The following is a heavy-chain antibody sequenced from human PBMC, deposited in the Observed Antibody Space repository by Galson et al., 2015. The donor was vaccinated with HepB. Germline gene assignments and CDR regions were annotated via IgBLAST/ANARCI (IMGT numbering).Heavy chain of an antibody. CDR1: GFTFSGYA. J-gene: IGHJ1*01. CDR3: AKEYGDYLEYFQD. CDR2: ISGSGGST. D-gene: IGHD4-17*01. Sequence: SLRLSCAASGFTFSGYAMSWVRQAPGKGLEWVSAISGSGGSTYYADSVKGRFTISRDNSKNTLYLQMNSLRAEDTAVYYCAKEYGDYLEYFQDWGQGTLVTVSS. V-gene: IGHV3-23*01.